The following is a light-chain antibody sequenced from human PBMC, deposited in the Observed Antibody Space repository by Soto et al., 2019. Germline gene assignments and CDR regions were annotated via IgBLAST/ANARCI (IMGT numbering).Light chain of an antibody. Sequence: QSALTQPASVSGSPGQSITISRTGTSSDVGGYNYVSWYQQHPGKAPKLMIYDVSNRPSGVSNRFSGSKSGNTASLTISGLQAEDEADYYCGSYTSSSTLVVFGGGTKLTVL. CDR1: SSDVGGYNY. V-gene: IGLV2-14*01. CDR2: DVS. CDR3: GSYTSSSTLVV. J-gene: IGLJ2*01.